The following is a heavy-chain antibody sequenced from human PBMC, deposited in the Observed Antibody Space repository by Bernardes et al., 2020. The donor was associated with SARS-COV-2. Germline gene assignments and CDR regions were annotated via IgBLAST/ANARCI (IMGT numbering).Heavy chain of an antibody. V-gene: IGHV3-66*01. CDR1: GFTVSSNY. CDR2: IYSGGST. CDR3: ARESYYDSSGYPDAFDI. Sequence: GGSLRLSCAASGFTVSSNYMSWVCQAPGKGLGWVSVIYSGGSTYYADTVKGRFTISRDNSKNTLYLQMNSLRAEDTAVYYCARESYYDSSGYPDAFDIWGQGTMVTVSS. D-gene: IGHD3-22*01. J-gene: IGHJ3*02.